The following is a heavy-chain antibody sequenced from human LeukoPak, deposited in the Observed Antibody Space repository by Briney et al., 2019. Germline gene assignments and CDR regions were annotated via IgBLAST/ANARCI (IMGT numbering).Heavy chain of an antibody. CDR3: ARVRDVKQARDYYYYMDV. CDR2: INPNSGGT. D-gene: IGHD2-21*01. CDR1: GYTFTGYY. V-gene: IGHV1-2*02. Sequence: ASVKVSCKASGYTFTGYYMHWVRQAPGQGLEWMGWINPNSGGTNYAQKFQGRVTMTRDTSISTAYMELSRLRSDDTAVYYCARVRDVKQARDYYYYMDVWGKGTTVTVSS. J-gene: IGHJ6*03.